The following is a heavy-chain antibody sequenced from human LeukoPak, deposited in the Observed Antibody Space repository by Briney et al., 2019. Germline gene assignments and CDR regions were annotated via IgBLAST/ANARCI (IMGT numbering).Heavy chain of an antibody. D-gene: IGHD1-26*01. Sequence: SETLSLTCTVYGASFSDYYWTWLRLPPGEGLEWLGEITHSGNTNYNPSLKSRVTMSVDTSKNQFSLKLKSVTAADTAVYYCARSRPGRLYYHLDVWDTGTTVTVSS. CDR3: ARSRPGRLYYHLDV. CDR2: ITHSGNT. CDR1: GASFSDYY. J-gene: IGHJ6*03. V-gene: IGHV4-34*01.